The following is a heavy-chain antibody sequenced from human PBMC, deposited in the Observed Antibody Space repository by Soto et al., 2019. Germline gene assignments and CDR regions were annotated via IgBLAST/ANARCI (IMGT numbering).Heavy chain of an antibody. D-gene: IGHD4-17*01. J-gene: IGHJ4*02. Sequence: SETLSLTCTVSGGSISSYYWSWIRQPPGKGLEWIGYIYYSGSTNYNPSLKSRVTISVDTSKNQFSLKLSSVTAADTAVYYCARRYGVYFDYWGQGALVTVSS. CDR3: ARRYGVYFDY. CDR1: GGSISSYY. V-gene: IGHV4-59*08. CDR2: IYYSGST.